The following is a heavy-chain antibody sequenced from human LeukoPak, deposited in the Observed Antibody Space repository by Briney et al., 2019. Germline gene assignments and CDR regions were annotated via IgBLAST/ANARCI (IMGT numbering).Heavy chain of an antibody. CDR3: ARDGAGGSLF. CDR2: IIPIFGTA. CDR1: GYTFTSYY. J-gene: IGHJ4*02. D-gene: IGHD3-10*01. V-gene: IGHV1-69*13. Sequence: SVKVSCKASGYTFTSYYMHWVRQAPGQGLEWMGGIIPIFGTANYAQKFQGRVTITADESTSTAYMELSSLRSEGTAVYYCARDGAGGSLFWGQGTLVTVSS.